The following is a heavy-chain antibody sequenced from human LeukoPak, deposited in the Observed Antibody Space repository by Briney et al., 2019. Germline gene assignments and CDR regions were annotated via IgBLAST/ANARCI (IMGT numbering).Heavy chain of an antibody. V-gene: IGHV1-69*04. Sequence: ASVKVSCKASGGTFSSYAISWVRQAPGQGLEWMGRIIPILGIANYAQKFQGRVTITADKSTSTAYMYLNSQRSEDTAVYYCARIPDDDYYYDSSASRDWFDPWGQGTLVTVSS. CDR3: ARIPDDDYYYDSSASRDWFDP. D-gene: IGHD3-22*01. J-gene: IGHJ5*02. CDR1: GGTFSSYA. CDR2: IIPILGIA.